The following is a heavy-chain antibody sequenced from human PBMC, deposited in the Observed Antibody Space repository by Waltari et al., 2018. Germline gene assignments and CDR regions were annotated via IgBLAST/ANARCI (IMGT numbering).Heavy chain of an antibody. J-gene: IGHJ4*02. CDR1: GGSVTRYF. V-gene: IGHV4-4*07. Sequence: VQLQESGPGLVKPSETLSLTCTVSGGSVTRYFWSWVRQPTGKGLEWVGRISTSGWANYSPARESRVTMSVDRSENQVSLNLHSVTAADTAIYYCARETGTGYYPNYFDYWGQGTPVTVSS. CDR3: ARETGTGYYPNYFDY. D-gene: IGHD1-26*01. CDR2: ISTSGWA.